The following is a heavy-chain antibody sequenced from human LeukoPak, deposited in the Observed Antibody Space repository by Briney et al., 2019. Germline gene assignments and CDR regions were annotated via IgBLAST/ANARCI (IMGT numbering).Heavy chain of an antibody. J-gene: IGHJ4*02. Sequence: GGSLRLSRAASGFTFSSYAMSWVRQAPGTGLEWVSGISRNDDSTYYADSVKGRFTISRDNSKNTLYLQMYSLRAEDTAVYYCAKGGPTGDLKSPGRDWWGQGTLVTVSS. V-gene: IGHV3-23*01. CDR2: ISRNDDST. D-gene: IGHD7-27*01. CDR3: AKGGPTGDLKSPGRDW. CDR1: GFTFSSYA.